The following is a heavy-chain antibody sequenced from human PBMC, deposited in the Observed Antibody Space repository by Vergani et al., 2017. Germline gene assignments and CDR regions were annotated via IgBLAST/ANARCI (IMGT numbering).Heavy chain of an antibody. V-gene: IGHV4-30-2*01. Sequence: QLQLQESGSGLVKPSQTLSLTCAVSGGSISSGGYSWSWIRQPPGKGLEWIGYIYHSGSTYYNPSLKSRVTISVDRSKNQFSLKLSSVTAADTAVYYCASSTYDFWSGYYHTGDYYYMDLWGKGTTVTVSS. CDR3: ASSTYDFWSGYYHTGDYYYMDL. CDR2: IYHSGST. D-gene: IGHD3-3*01. CDR1: GGSISSGGYS. J-gene: IGHJ6*03.